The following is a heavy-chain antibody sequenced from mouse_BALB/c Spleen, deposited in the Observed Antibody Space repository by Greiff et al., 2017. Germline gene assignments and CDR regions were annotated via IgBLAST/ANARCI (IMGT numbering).Heavy chain of an antibody. D-gene: IGHD1-1*01. V-gene: IGHV5-17*02. CDR3: ARSLLYYGSSPLDY. Sequence: EVMLVESGGGLVQPGGSRKLSCAASGFTFSSFGMHWVRQAPEKGLEWVAYISSGSSTIYYADTVKGRFTISRDNPKNTLFLQMTSLRSEDTAMYYCARSLLYYGSSPLDYWGQGTTLTVSS. J-gene: IGHJ2*01. CDR1: GFTFSSFG. CDR2: ISSGSSTI.